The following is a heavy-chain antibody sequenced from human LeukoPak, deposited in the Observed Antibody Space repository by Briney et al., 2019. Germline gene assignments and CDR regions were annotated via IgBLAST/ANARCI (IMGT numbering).Heavy chain of an antibody. CDR2: VYTSGST. CDR1: GGSISSDNYS. D-gene: IGHD3-22*01. J-gene: IGHJ5*02. V-gene: IGHV4-61*02. Sequence: SETLSLTCTVSGGSISSDNYSWSWIRRPAGKGLEWIGRVYTSGSTNYNPSLKSRVTISVDTSKKQFSLKLSSVTAADTAVYYCAREKIGYYDGSGRGWFDPWGQGTLVTVSS. CDR3: AREKIGYYDGSGRGWFDP.